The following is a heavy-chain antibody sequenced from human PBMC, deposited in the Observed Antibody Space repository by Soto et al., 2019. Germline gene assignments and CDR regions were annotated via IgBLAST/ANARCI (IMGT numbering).Heavy chain of an antibody. V-gene: IGHV3-53*01. J-gene: IGHJ4*02. D-gene: IGHD4-17*01. CDR1: GVGVKAID. Sequence: PGGSLRLACAVCGVGVKAIDVSWPRRAPGKGLEWVAGLYTFGEGYYADFAAGRFTIARHESENTLLLEMIDLKIEDTAIYYCARDRDFGDYTFDLWGQATLVTVSS. CDR3: ARDRDFGDYTFDL. CDR2: LYTFGEG.